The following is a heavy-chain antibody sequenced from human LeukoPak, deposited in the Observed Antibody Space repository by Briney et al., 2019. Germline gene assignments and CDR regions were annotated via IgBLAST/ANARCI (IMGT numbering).Heavy chain of an antibody. V-gene: IGHV3-7*01. Sequence: GGSLRLSCAASGFTFSSYWMSWVRQAPGKGLEWVANIKQDGSEKYYVDSVKGRFTISRDNAKNSLYLQMNSLRAEDTAVYYCARNLRVTTVWGAYYYYYYYMDVWGKGTTVTVSS. CDR1: GFTFSSYW. CDR2: IKQDGSEK. D-gene: IGHD1-1*01. J-gene: IGHJ6*03. CDR3: ARNLRVTTVWGAYYYYYYYMDV.